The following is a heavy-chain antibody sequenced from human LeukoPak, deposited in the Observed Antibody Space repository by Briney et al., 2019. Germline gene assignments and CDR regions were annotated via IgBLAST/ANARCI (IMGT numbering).Heavy chain of an antibody. J-gene: IGHJ4*02. Sequence: PSETLSLTCTVSGGFINSYYWSWIRQPPRKGLEWIGYIHYSGSTNYNPSLKSRITISVDTPKNQFSLRLNSVTAADTAVYYCARWATGSRYFDYWGQGTLVTVSS. V-gene: IGHV4-59*08. CDR1: GGFINSYY. CDR2: IHYSGST. D-gene: IGHD1-1*01. CDR3: ARWATGSRYFDY.